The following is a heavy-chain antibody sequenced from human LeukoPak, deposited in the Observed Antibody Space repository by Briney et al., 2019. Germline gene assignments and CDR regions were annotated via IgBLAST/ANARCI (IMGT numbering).Heavy chain of an antibody. D-gene: IGHD3-22*01. Sequence: PGGSLRLSCAASGFTFSSYAMTWIRQAPGKGLEWVSYISSTGSTIYYADSVKGRFTISRDNSKNTLYLQMNSLRAEDTAVYYCAKAAAYYYDSSGPPTDVNFDYWGQGTLVTVSS. CDR1: GFTFSSYA. CDR2: ISSTGSTI. CDR3: AKAAAYYYDSSGPPTDVNFDY. J-gene: IGHJ4*02. V-gene: IGHV3-23*01.